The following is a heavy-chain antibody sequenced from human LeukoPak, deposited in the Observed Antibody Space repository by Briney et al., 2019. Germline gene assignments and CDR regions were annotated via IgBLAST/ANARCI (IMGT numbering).Heavy chain of an antibody. CDR2: ISYDGSHK. D-gene: IGHD4-17*01. J-gene: IGHJ5*02. Sequence: GGSLRLSCAASGITFRSYGMHWVRQAPGKGLEWVAVISYDGSHKYYADSVKGRFSISRDNSKNTLYLQMNSLRADDAAVYYCAKGARGDTVTSIVGLNWFDPWGQGTLVTVSS. CDR1: GITFRSYG. V-gene: IGHV3-30*18. CDR3: AKGARGDTVTSIVGLNWFDP.